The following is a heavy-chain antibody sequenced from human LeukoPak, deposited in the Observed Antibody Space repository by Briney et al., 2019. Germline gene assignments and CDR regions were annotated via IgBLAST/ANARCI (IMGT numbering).Heavy chain of an antibody. CDR2: ISYDGSNK. Sequence: GGSLRLSCAASGFTFSSYAMHWVRQAPGKGLEWVAVISYDGSNKYYADSVKGRFTISRDNSKNTLYLQMNSLRAEDTAVYYCARDLDILTGWDYWGQGTLVTVSS. CDR3: ARDLDILTGWDY. D-gene: IGHD3-9*01. V-gene: IGHV3-30*04. CDR1: GFTFSSYA. J-gene: IGHJ4*02.